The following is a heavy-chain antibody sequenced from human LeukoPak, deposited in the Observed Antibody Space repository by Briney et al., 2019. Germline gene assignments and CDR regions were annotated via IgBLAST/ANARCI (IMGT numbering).Heavy chain of an antibody. CDR3: ARVGASSIVVVPIYYYYYMDV. V-gene: IGHV3-48*01. CDR1: GFTFSSYS. J-gene: IGHJ6*03. D-gene: IGHD2-2*01. Sequence: GGSLRLSCAASGFTFSSYSMNWVRQAPGKGLEWVSYISSSSSTTIYYADSVKGRFTISRDNAKNSLYLQMNSLRAEDTAVYYCARVGASSIVVVPIYYYYYMDVWGKGTTVTVSS. CDR2: ISSSSSTTI.